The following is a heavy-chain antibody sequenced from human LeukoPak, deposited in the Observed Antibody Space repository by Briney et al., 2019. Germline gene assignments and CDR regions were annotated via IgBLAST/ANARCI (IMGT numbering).Heavy chain of an antibody. CDR1: AFTFDEYG. V-gene: IGHV3-20*04. CDR2: INWNGGST. CDR3: AKVGPERAFDY. Sequence: GGSLRLSCAASAFTFDEYGMSWVRQAPGKGLEWVSGINWNGGSTGYAGSVKGRFTISRDNSKNTLYLQMNSLRAEDTAVYYCAKVGPERAFDYWGQGTLVTVSS. J-gene: IGHJ4*02. D-gene: IGHD1-1*01.